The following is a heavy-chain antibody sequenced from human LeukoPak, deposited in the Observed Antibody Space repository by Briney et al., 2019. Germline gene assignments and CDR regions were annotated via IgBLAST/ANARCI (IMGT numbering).Heavy chain of an antibody. CDR1: GFTFSSYA. CDR3: ARSYGSGSYYNYYYYGMDV. D-gene: IGHD3-10*01. V-gene: IGHV3-30-3*01. Sequence: GGSLRLSCAASGFTFSSYAMHWVRQAPGKGLEWVAVISYDGSNKYYADSVKGRFTISRDNSKNTLYLQMNSLRAEDTAVYYCARSYGSGSYYNYYYYGMDVWGQGTTVTVSS. CDR2: ISYDGSNK. J-gene: IGHJ6*02.